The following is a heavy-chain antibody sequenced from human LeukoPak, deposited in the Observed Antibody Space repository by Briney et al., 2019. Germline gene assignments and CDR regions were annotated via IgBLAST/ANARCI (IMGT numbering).Heavy chain of an antibody. V-gene: IGHV1-69*01. CDR3: ARYSPIAAAGMSYYYYYMDV. J-gene: IGHJ6*03. CDR2: IVPIFGTA. D-gene: IGHD6-13*01. Sequence: SVKVSCKASGGTFSSYAISWVRQAPGQGLEWMGGIVPIFGTANYAQKFQGRVTITADESTSTAYMELSSLRSEDTAVYYCARYSPIAAAGMSYYYYYMDVWGKGTTVTVSS. CDR1: GGTFSSYA.